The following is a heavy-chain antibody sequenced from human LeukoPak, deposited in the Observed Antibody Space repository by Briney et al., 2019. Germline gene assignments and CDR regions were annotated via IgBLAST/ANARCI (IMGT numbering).Heavy chain of an antibody. D-gene: IGHD6-13*01. V-gene: IGHV3-21*01. CDR1: GFTFDTYS. CDR3: ARGLAAAGTRGPY. CDR2: ISSTGAYI. Sequence: GGSLRLSCVASGFTFDTYSMNWVRQAPGKGLEWVSSISSTGAYIYYADSLKGRFTISRDNAKNSLYLQMNSLRADDTAVYYCARGLAAAGTRGPYWGQGTLVTVSS. J-gene: IGHJ4*02.